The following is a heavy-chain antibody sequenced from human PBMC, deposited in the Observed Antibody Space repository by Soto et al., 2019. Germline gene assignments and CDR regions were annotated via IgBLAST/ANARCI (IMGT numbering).Heavy chain of an antibody. CDR3: PVLMTMLTGGDPFDL. J-gene: IGHJ3*01. D-gene: IGHD1-26*01. CDR1: GFIFANTW. CDR2: IKSQADGGTA. Sequence: EMQLVEAGGGLIKPGGSLRLSCAGSGFIFANTWINWVRQAPGKGLEWVGRIKSQADGGTADYAAPVEGRFTISRDDSKNTLFLNMKSLKTENTAVYYCPVLMTMLTGGDPFDLWGQGTKVTVSS. V-gene: IGHV3-15*01.